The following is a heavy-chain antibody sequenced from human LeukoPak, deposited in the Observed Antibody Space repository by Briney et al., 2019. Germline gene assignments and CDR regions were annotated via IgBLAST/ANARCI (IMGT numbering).Heavy chain of an antibody. J-gene: IGHJ3*02. CDR1: GFTVSSNF. D-gene: IGHD3-22*01. V-gene: IGHV3-53*01. Sequence: GESLRLSCAASGFTVSSNFMSWVRQAPGKGLECVSVIYSGGSTYYADSVKGRFTISRDNAKNSLYLQMNSLRAEDTAVYYCARVGYYYDSSGHGAFDIWGQGTMVTVSS. CDR2: IYSGGST. CDR3: ARVGYYYDSSGHGAFDI.